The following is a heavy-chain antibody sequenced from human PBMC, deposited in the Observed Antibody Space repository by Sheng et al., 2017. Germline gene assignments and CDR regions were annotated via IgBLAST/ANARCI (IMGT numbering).Heavy chain of an antibody. CDR1: GGSISSYY. CDR2: IYYSGST. CDR3: ARVTGGLYYMDV. J-gene: IGHJ6*03. Sequence: QVQLQESGPGLVKPSETLSLTCTVSGGSISSYYWSWIRQPPGKGLEWIGYIYYSGSTNYNPSLKSRVTISVDTSKNQFSLKLSSVTAADTAVYYCARVTGGLYYMDVWGPRGPTVTVSS. D-gene: IGHD3-10*01. V-gene: IGHV4-59*01.